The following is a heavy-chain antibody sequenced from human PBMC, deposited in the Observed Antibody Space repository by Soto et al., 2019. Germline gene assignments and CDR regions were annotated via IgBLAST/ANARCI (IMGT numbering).Heavy chain of an antibody. J-gene: IGHJ4*02. CDR2: ISSNGDFI. V-gene: IGHV3-21*01. D-gene: IGHD6-6*01. CDR3: ARGGRIAPRRGPFDY. CDR1: GFTFSFYT. Sequence: GGSLRLSCAASGFTFSFYTMNWFRQTPGKGPEWVSSISSNGDFIYYADSVKGRFTISRDNAKNSIHLQMNSLRGEDTAVFYCARGGRIAPRRGPFDYWGQGTQVTVSS.